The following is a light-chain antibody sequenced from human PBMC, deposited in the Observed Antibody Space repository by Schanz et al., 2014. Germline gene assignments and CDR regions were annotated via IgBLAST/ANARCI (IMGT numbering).Light chain of an antibody. CDR2: EAS. CDR1: QSVSSY. Sequence: EIVLTQSPGTLSLSPGEGATLSCRASQSVSSYLAWYQQKPGQAPRLLIYEASNRATGIPARFSGSGSGTDFTLTISSLEPEDFAVYYCQQRSNWPLTFGGGTKVEIK. J-gene: IGKJ4*01. V-gene: IGKV3-11*01. CDR3: QQRSNWPLT.